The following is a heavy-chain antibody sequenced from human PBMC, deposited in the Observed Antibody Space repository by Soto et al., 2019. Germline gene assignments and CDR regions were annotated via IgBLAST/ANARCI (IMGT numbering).Heavy chain of an antibody. CDR3: AREYTAMAHIDY. D-gene: IGHD5-18*01. J-gene: IGHJ4*02. Sequence: PGGSLRLSCAASGFTFSTCNMNWVRQAPGKGLEWVSYISSGSSTIHYADSMKGRFTISRDNAKNTLYLQMNSLRYEDTAVYYCAREYTAMAHIDYSGQGTLVTVSS. CDR2: ISSGSSTI. V-gene: IGHV3-48*02. CDR1: GFTFSTCN.